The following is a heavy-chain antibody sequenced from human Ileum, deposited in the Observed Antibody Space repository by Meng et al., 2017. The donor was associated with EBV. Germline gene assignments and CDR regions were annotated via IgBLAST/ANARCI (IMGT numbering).Heavy chain of an antibody. CDR2: IYHSGST. V-gene: IGHV4-4*02. CDR1: GDAMTNNTW. J-gene: IGHJ4*02. D-gene: IGHD2-8*01. CDR3: ARTGVGLAFDY. Sequence: RGSGPGLGTSSGTLAPTCGVSGDAMTNNTWWTWARQPPGKGLEWIGEIYHSGSTNYNPSLQSRATISVDMSKKQFSLKLRSVTAADTAVYYCARTGVGLAFDYWGLGTLVTVSS.